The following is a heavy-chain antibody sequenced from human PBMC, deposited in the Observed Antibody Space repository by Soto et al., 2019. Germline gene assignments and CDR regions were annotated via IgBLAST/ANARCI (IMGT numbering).Heavy chain of an antibody. CDR1: GFTFSTYG. D-gene: IGHD6-19*01. V-gene: IGHV3-33*01. J-gene: IGHJ4*02. CDR3: ARDRYSSGWYDLDY. Sequence: QVHLVESGGGVVPPGRSLRLSCAASGFTFSTYGMHWVRQAPGKGLEWVAVIWYDGSEKYYADSVKGRFTISRDNSKNTLYLQMNSLRAEDTAVYYCARDRYSSGWYDLDYWGQGTLVTVSS. CDR2: IWYDGSEK.